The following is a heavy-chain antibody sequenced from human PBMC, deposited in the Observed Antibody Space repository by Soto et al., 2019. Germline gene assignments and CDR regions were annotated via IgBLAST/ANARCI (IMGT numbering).Heavy chain of an antibody. V-gene: IGHV4-31*03. CDR1: GGSISSGGYY. J-gene: IGHJ5*02. CDR2: IYYSGST. CDR3: ARGIVVVAATHWFDP. D-gene: IGHD2-15*01. Sequence: SETLSLTCTVSGGSISSGGYYWSWIRQHPGKGLEWIGYIYYSGSTYYNPSLKSRVTISVDTSKNQFSLKLSSVTAADTAVYYCARGIVVVAATHWFDPWGQGTLVTVSS.